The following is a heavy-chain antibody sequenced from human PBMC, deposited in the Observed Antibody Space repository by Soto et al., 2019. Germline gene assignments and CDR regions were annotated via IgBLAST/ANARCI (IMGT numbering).Heavy chain of an antibody. CDR3: ARVSSPFGY. J-gene: IGHJ4*02. CDR2: IYSSGNT. V-gene: IGHV3-53*01. D-gene: IGHD3-16*01. CDR1: GSTVMSNY. Sequence: WGSLRLSCAVSGSTVMSNYIIWVRQAPGKGLEWVSIIYSSGNTYYADSVKGRFTMSRDTSNNTVFLQMSSLRAEDTAVYYCARVSSPFGYWGQGTLVTVSS.